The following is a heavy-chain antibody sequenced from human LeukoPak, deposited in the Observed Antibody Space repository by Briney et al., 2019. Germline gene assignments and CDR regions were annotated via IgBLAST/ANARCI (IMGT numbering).Heavy chain of an antibody. CDR1: GYTLTELS. J-gene: IGHJ5*02. CDR2: FDPEDGET. CDR3: ATGGIAVAGTPLGDWFDP. V-gene: IGHV1-24*01. D-gene: IGHD6-19*01. Sequence: ASVKVSCKVSGYTLTELSMRWVRQAPGKGLEWMGGFDPEDGETIYAQKFQGRVTMTEDTSTDTAYMELSSLRSEDTAVYYCATGGIAVAGTPLGDWFDPWGQGTLVTVSS.